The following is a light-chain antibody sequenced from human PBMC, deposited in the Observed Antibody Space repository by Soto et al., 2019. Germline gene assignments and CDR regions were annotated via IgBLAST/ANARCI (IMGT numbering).Light chain of an antibody. Sequence: IQLTQSPSSLSASVGETVTITCRASQDIDNSLNWYQHKPGKPPKHLVYAVSFLETGVPSRFTGRGAGTVLSLNINTLQSYDFATYHCQKHDGRATMTFGQGTRLDSK. CDR3: QKHDGRATMT. V-gene: IGKV1-33*01. CDR2: AVS. J-gene: IGKJ5*01. CDR1: QDIDNS.